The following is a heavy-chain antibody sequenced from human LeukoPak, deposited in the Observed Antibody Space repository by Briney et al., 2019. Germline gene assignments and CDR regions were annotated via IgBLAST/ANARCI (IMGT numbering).Heavy chain of an antibody. J-gene: IGHJ4*02. D-gene: IGHD4-17*01. Sequence: GASVKVSCKASGYTFISYGINWVGQARGQGLEWMGWISGYNSNTDYIQKLQGRVTMTTDTSTSTAYMELRSLRSDDTAVYYCARDPPNYGDTYYFDYWGQGTLVTVSS. CDR2: ISGYNSNT. CDR3: ARDPPNYGDTYYFDY. V-gene: IGHV1-18*01. CDR1: GYTFISYG.